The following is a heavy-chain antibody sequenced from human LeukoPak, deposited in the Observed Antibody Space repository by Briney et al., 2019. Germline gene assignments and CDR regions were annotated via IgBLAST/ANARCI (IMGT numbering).Heavy chain of an antibody. D-gene: IGHD3-9*01. Sequence: PGGSLRLSCAASGFTFSSYWMSWVRQAPGKGLEWVANIKQDGSEKYYVDSVKGRFTISRDNAKNSLYLQMNSLRAEDTAVCYCARFDWLLYFDYWGQGTLVTVSS. CDR2: IKQDGSEK. J-gene: IGHJ4*02. V-gene: IGHV3-7*01. CDR1: GFTFSSYW. CDR3: ARFDWLLYFDY.